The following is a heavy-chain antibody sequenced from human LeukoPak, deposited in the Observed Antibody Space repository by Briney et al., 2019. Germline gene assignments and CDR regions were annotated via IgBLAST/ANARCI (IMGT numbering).Heavy chain of an antibody. V-gene: IGHV1-2*02. CDR2: INPNSGGI. J-gene: IGHJ4*02. CDR1: GYTFTGYY. D-gene: IGHD1-26*01. Sequence: ASVKVSCKASGYTFTGYYMHWVRQAPGQGLEWMGWINPNSGGINYAQKFQGRVTMTRDTSISTAYMELSRLRSDDTAVYYCARDRSGELLDYWGQGTLVTVSS. CDR3: ARDRSGELLDY.